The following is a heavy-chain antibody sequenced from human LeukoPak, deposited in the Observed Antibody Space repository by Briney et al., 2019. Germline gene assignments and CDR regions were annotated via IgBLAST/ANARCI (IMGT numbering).Heavy chain of an antibody. Sequence: GESLKISSKGSGYSFTSYWIGWVRQMPGKGLEWMGIIYPGDSDTRYSPSFQGQVTISADKSISTACLQWSSLKASDTAMYYCARGEYYYDSSGYWQFDYWGQGTLVTVSS. D-gene: IGHD3-22*01. CDR1: GYSFTSYW. V-gene: IGHV5-51*01. J-gene: IGHJ4*02. CDR2: IYPGDSDT. CDR3: ARGEYYYDSSGYWQFDY.